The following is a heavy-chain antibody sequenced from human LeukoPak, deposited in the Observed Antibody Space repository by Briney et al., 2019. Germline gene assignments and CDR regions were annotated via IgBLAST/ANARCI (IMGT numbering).Heavy chain of an antibody. CDR1: GFTFVTYS. CDR2: ISSDSSTI. J-gene: IGHJ4*02. V-gene: IGHV3-48*02. Sequence: SGGSQTLSCAASGFTFVTYSMNGVRQAPGKGLEWVSYISSDSSTIYYADSVKGRFTISRDNARNSLYLQMNSLRDEDTAVYYCARGYGDYVAYWGQGTLVTV. D-gene: IGHD4-17*01. CDR3: ARGYGDYVAY.